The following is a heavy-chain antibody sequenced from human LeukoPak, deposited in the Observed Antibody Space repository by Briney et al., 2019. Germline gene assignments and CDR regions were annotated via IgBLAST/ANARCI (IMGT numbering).Heavy chain of an antibody. V-gene: IGHV4-39*07. CDR2: IYYSGST. CDR1: GGSISSSSYY. Sequence: PSETLSLTCTVSGGSISSSSYYWGWIRQPPGKGLEWIGSIYYSGSTYYNPSLKSRVTISVDTSKNQFSLKLSSVTAADTAVYYCARAPRFGIAARRGGVYWFDPWGQGTLVTVSS. D-gene: IGHD6-6*01. J-gene: IGHJ5*02. CDR3: ARAPRFGIAARRGGVYWFDP.